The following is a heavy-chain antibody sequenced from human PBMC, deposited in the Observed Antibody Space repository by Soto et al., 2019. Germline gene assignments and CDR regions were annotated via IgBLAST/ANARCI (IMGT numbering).Heavy chain of an antibody. CDR1: GGTFSSYA. Sequence: VASVKVSCKASGGTFSSYAISWVRQAPGQGLEWMGGIIPIFGTANYAQKFQGRVTITADESTSTAYMELSSLRSEDTAVYYCASFLAPITMVRGVMITDYYYGMDVWGQGTTVTVSS. J-gene: IGHJ6*02. CDR3: ASFLAPITMVRGVMITDYYYGMDV. D-gene: IGHD3-10*01. CDR2: IIPIFGTA. V-gene: IGHV1-69*13.